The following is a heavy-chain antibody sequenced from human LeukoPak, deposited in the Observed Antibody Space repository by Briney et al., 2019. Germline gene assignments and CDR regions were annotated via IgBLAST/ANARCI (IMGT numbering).Heavy chain of an antibody. CDR3: ARLVGHYYYYYMDV. D-gene: IGHD2-15*01. Sequence: SETLSLTCAVYGVSFSGYYWSWIRQPPGKGLEWIGEINHSGSTNYDPSLKSRVTISVDTSKNQFSLKLSSVTAADTAVYYCARLVGHYYYYYMDVWGKGTTVTISS. CDR2: INHSGST. CDR1: GVSFSGYY. V-gene: IGHV4-34*01. J-gene: IGHJ6*03.